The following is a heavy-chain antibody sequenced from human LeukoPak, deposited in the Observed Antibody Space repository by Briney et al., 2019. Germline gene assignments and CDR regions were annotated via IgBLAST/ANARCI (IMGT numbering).Heavy chain of an antibody. CDR1: GFTFSSYE. CDR2: ISSSSSYI. V-gene: IGHV3-21*01. CDR3: AGLEEVPSYYYYYYMDV. J-gene: IGHJ6*03. Sequence: PGGSLRLSCAASGFTFSSYEMNWVRQAPGKGLEWVSSISSSSSYIYYADSVKGRFTISRDNAKNSLYLQMNSLRAEDTAVYYCAGLEEVPSYYYYYYMDVWGKGTTVTISS. D-gene: IGHD1-1*01.